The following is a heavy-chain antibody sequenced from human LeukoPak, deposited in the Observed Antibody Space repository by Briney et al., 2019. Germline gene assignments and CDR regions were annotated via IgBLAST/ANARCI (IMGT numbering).Heavy chain of an antibody. CDR1: GGSISSYY. D-gene: IGHD3-22*01. CDR2: IYYSGST. CDR3: ARISGYEYYYYYYYMDV. Sequence: SETLSLTCTASGGSISSYYWSWIRQPPGKGLEWIGYIYYSGSTNYNPSLKSRVTISVDTSKNQFSLKVSSVTAADTAVYYCARISGYEYYYYYYYMDVWGKGTTVTVS. J-gene: IGHJ6*03. V-gene: IGHV4-59*08.